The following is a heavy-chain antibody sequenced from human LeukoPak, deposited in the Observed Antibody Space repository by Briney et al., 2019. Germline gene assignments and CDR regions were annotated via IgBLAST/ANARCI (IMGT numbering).Heavy chain of an antibody. J-gene: IGHJ5*02. CDR3: ARAVCSSTSCYGEWFDP. CDR1: GYTFTGYY. D-gene: IGHD2-2*01. Sequence: ASVKVSCKASGYTFTGYYMHWVRQAPGQGLEWMGWINPNSGGTNYAQKFQGRVTMTRDTSISTAYMELSRLRSDDTAVYYCARAVCSSTSCYGEWFDPWGRGTLVTVSS. V-gene: IGHV1-2*02. CDR2: INPNSGGT.